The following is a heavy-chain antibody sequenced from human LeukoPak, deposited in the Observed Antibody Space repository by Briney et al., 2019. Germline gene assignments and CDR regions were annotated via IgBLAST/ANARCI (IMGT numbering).Heavy chain of an antibody. V-gene: IGHV4-4*03. CDR3: ARVWGRETGTTNWFDP. CDR2: IYHSGST. Sequence: PPETLSLTCAVSGDSISSSNWWSWVRQPPGKGLEWIGEIYHSGSTNYNPSLKSRVTMSVDQSKNQFSLKLNSVTAADTAVYYCARVWGRETGTTNWFDPWGQGTLVTVSS. D-gene: IGHD1-1*01. J-gene: IGHJ5*02. CDR1: GDSISSSNW.